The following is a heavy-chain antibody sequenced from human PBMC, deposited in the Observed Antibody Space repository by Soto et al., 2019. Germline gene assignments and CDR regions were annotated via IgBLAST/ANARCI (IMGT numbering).Heavy chain of an antibody. J-gene: IGHJ6*03. CDR3: AKAGTISHYYYYMDV. V-gene: IGHV3-21*01. D-gene: IGHD6-13*01. CDR2: ISSSSSYI. Sequence: GGSLRLSCAASGFTFSSYSINWVRQAPGKGLEWVSSISSSSSYIYYADSVKGRFTISRDNAKNSLYLQMNSLRAEDTAVYYCAKAGTISHYYYYMDVRGKGTTVTVSS. CDR1: GFTFSSYS.